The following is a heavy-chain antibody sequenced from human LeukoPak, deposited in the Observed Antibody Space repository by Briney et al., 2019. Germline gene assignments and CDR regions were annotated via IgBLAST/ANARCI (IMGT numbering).Heavy chain of an antibody. D-gene: IGHD3-3*01. CDR1: GGTFSSYA. CDR3: ASHDFWSGYYYYYMDV. CDR2: IIPIFGTA. J-gene: IGHJ6*03. Sequence: SVKVSCKASGGTFSSYAISWVRQAPGQGLEWLGGIIPIFGTANYAQKFQGRVTITTDESTSTAYMELSSLRSEDTAVYYCASHDFWSGYYYYYMDVWGKGTTVTVSS. V-gene: IGHV1-69*05.